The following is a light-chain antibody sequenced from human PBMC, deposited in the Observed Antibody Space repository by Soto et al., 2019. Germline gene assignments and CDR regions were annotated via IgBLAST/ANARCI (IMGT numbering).Light chain of an antibody. J-gene: IGKJ2*01. CDR2: GAS. V-gene: IGKV1-6*01. CDR3: LQDYNYPRT. CDR1: QDIRNE. Sequence: AIQMTQSPSSLSASVGDRVTITCRASQDIRNELGWYQQKSGTAPKLLIYGASNLQSGVPSRFSGCGSGTDFTLTISSLQPEDFATYYCLQDYNYPRTFGQGTNLEI.